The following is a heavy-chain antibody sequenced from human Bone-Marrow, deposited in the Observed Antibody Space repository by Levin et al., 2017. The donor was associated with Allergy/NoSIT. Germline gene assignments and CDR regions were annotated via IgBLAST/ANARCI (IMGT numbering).Heavy chain of an antibody. V-gene: IGHV3-73*01. CDR2: IRSKANSYAT. CDR1: GFTFSDSA. CDR3: TRVDVMRDWYFDL. J-gene: IGHJ2*01. D-gene: IGHD5-12*01. Sequence: PAGGSLRLSCVASGFTFSDSAMHWVRQASGKGLEWVCRIRSKANSYATEHAASVNGRFTISRDDAKNTAYLQMNSLRIEDAAVYYCTRVDVMRDWYFDLWGRGTLVTVSS.